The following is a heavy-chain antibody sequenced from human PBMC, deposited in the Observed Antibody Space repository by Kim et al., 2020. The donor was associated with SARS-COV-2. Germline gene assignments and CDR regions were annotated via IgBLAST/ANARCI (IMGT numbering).Heavy chain of an antibody. Sequence: GGSLRLSCAASGFTFSSYAMSWVRQAPGKGLEWVSAISGSGGSTYYADSVKGRFTISRDNSKNTLYLQMNSLRAEDTAVYYCAKGVRYYYYYGMDVWGQGTTVTVSS. J-gene: IGHJ6*02. CDR1: GFTFSSYA. V-gene: IGHV3-23*01. CDR2: ISGSGGST. CDR3: AKGVRYYYYYGMDV.